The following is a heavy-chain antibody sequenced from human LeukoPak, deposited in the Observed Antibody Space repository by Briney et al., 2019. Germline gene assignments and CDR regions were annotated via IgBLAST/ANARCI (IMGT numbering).Heavy chain of an antibody. D-gene: IGHD3-10*01. CDR3: AGGTVRGVISRNNWFDP. CDR1: GGTFSSYA. J-gene: IGHJ5*02. Sequence: SVKVSCKASGGTFSSYAISWVRQAPGQGLEWMGRIIPILGIANYAQKFQGRVTITADKSTSTAYMELSSLRSEDTAVYYCAGGTVRGVISRNNWFDPWAREPWSPSP. V-gene: IGHV1-69*04. CDR2: IIPILGIA.